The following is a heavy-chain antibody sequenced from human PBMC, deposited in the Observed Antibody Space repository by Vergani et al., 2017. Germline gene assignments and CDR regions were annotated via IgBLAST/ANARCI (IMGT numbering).Heavy chain of an antibody. CDR3: ARVSGSTPVAFDI. V-gene: IGHV1-46*01. CDR1: GYTFTSYY. J-gene: IGHJ3*02. D-gene: IGHD3-10*01. CDR2: INPSGGST. Sequence: QVQLVQSGAEVKKPGASVKVSCKASGYTFTSYYMHWVRQAPGQGLEWMGIINPSGGSTSYAQKFQGRVTMTTDTSTSTAYMELRSLRSDDTAVYYCARVSGSTPVAFDIWGQGTMVTVSS.